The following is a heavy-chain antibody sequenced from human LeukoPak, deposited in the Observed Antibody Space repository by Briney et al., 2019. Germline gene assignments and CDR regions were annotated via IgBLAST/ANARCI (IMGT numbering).Heavy chain of an antibody. Sequence: PGGSLRLSCAASGFTFSSYDIHWVRQATGKGLEWVSAIGTAGDTYYPGSVKGRFTISRENAKNSLYLQMNSLRAGDTAVYYCARGAYYYGMDVWGQGTTVTVSS. CDR3: ARGAYYYGMDV. CDR2: IGTAGDT. V-gene: IGHV3-13*01. CDR1: GFTFSSYD. J-gene: IGHJ6*02.